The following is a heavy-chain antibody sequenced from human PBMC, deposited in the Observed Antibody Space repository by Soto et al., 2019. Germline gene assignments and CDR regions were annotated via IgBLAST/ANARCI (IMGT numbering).Heavy chain of an antibody. CDR1: GYSITSGSY. D-gene: IGHD6-19*01. Sequence: AETLSLTCGVSGYSITSGSYWGWIRHPPGKWLEWIGNIFHNGGTYDNPSLRGRLTMSVDTSKNQFSLKLSSVTAADTAVYYCARRIAVAGTDYFEWWGPGTLVRVS. V-gene: IGHV4-38-2*01. J-gene: IGHJ4*02. CDR2: IFHNGGT. CDR3: ARRIAVAGTDYFEW.